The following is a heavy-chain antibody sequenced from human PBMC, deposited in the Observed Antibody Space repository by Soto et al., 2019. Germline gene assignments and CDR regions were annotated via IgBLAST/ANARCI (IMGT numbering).Heavy chain of an antibody. Sequence: PSETLSLTCTVSGGSISSSYYWSWIRQPPGKGLEWIGYIYYSGSTNYNPSLKSRVTISVDTSKNQFSLKLSSVTAADTAVYYCARGSSRYFDYWGQGTLVTVSS. D-gene: IGHD6-13*01. CDR1: GGSISSSYY. V-gene: IGHV4-61*01. CDR3: ARGSSRYFDY. J-gene: IGHJ4*02. CDR2: IYYSGST.